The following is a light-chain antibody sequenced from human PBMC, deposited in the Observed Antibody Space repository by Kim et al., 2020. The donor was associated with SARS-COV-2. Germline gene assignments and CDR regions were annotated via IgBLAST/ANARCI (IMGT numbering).Light chain of an antibody. J-gene: IGLJ3*02. CDR1: TGAFTSSYY. CDR2: ATS. V-gene: IGLV7-43*01. Sequence: PGGSVTLTCASSTGAFTSSYYPNWFQQKPSQAPRALIYATSTKHSWSPARFSGSLLGGKAALTLSCVQPADEAIYYCLLYYSGARVFCGVTQLTV. CDR3: LLYYSGARV.